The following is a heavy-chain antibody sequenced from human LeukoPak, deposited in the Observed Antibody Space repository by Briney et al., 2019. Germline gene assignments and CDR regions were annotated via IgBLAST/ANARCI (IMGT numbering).Heavy chain of an antibody. CDR1: GYTFTSYG. CDR3: ARDFYYYDSSGSPPTADY. V-gene: IGHV1-18*01. Sequence: GASVKVSCKASGYTFTSYGISWVRQAPGQGLEGMGWISAYNGNTNYAQKLQGRVTMTTDTSTSTAYVELRSLRSDDTAVYYCARDFYYYDSSGSPPTADYWGQGTLVTVSS. J-gene: IGHJ4*02. CDR2: ISAYNGNT. D-gene: IGHD3-22*01.